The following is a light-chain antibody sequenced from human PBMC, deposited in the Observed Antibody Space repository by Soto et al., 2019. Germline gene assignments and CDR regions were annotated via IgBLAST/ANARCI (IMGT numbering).Light chain of an antibody. CDR1: SSNIGAGYD. J-gene: IGLJ3*02. Sequence: QSVLTQPPSVSGAPGQRVTISCTGSSSNIGAGYDVHWYQQLPGTAPKLLIYGNSNRPSGVPDRFSGSKSGTSASLAITGLQAEDEADYYCQSYDSSLSGSVCGGGTKLPVL. V-gene: IGLV1-40*01. CDR3: QSYDSSLSGSV. CDR2: GNS.